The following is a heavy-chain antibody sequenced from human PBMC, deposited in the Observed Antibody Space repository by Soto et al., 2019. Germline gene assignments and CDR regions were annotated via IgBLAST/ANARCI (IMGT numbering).Heavy chain of an antibody. CDR3: ESDTYYDFGSVYYLQRY. J-gene: IGHJ4*02. V-gene: IGHV3-74*01. Sequence: PGGSLRLSCAASGFTFSSYWMHWVRQAPGKGLVWVSRINSDGSSTSYADSVKGRFTISRDNAKNTLYLQMNSLRAEDTAVYYCESDTYYDFGSVYYLQRYGGKGPLDPVST. CDR2: INSDGSST. D-gene: IGHD3-3*01. CDR1: GFTFSSYW.